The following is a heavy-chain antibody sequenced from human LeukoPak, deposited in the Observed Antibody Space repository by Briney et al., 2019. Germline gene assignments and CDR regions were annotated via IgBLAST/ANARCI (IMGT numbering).Heavy chain of an antibody. CDR3: ARYGNAFDY. J-gene: IGHJ4*02. D-gene: IGHD4-17*01. CDR1: GLTFSRYG. Sequence: GGSLRLPCAASGLTFSRYGMHWVRQAPGRGLEWVAFIRYDGTNKHYADSVKGRFTISRDNSKHTLYLQMNSLRAEDTAVYYCARYGNAFDYWGQGTLVTISS. CDR2: IRYDGTNK. V-gene: IGHV3-30*02.